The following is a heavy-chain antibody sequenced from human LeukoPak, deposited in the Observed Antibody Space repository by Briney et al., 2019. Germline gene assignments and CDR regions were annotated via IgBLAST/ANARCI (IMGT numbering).Heavy chain of an antibody. CDR2: TYYRSKWYN. CDR1: GDSVSSNSAA. D-gene: IGHD3-10*01. Sequence: SQTLSLTCAISGDSVSSNSAAWNWIRQSPSRGLEWLGRTYYRSKWYNDYAVSVKSRITINPDTSKNQFSLQLNSVTSEDTAVYYCARSGVGFGELSRYYFDYWGQGTLVTVSS. J-gene: IGHJ4*02. V-gene: IGHV6-1*01. CDR3: ARSGVGFGELSRYYFDY.